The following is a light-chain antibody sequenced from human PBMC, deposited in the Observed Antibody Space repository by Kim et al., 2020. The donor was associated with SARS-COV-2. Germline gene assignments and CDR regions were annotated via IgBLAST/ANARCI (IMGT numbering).Light chain of an antibody. CDR3: NSRDSNDNVV. Sequence: SSELTQDPAVSVALGQTVRITCQGDSLRSYYATWYQHKPGQAPILVIYGKNNRPSGIPDRFSGSSSGNTASLTITGTQVGDEADYYCNSRDSNDNVVFGG. J-gene: IGLJ2*01. CDR1: SLRSYY. CDR2: GKN. V-gene: IGLV3-19*01.